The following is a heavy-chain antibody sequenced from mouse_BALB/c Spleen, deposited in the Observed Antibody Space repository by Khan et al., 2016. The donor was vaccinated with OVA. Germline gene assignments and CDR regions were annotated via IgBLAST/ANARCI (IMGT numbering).Heavy chain of an antibody. CDR1: GFTFSTYG. Sequence: EVELVESGGDLVKPGGSLKLSRAASGFTFSTYGMSWVRQTPDMRLEWVATISSGGHYTYYPDSVKGRFTISRDNAKNTLYLQMSSLKSEDTAIYYCARLAYYYNSEGFAYWGQGTLVTVSA. J-gene: IGHJ3*01. CDR3: ARLAYYYNSEGFAY. CDR2: ISSGGHYT. V-gene: IGHV5-6*01. D-gene: IGHD1-1*01.